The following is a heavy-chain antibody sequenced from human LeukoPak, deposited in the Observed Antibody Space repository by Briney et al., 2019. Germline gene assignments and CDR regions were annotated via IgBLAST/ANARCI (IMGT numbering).Heavy chain of an antibody. D-gene: IGHD3-16*01. Sequence: PGRSLRLSCAASGFTFRTHDMHWVRQATGKGLEWVSAIGTASDAYYPGTVRGRFTVSRDNAKNSLYLQMNSLRAGDTAVYYCARGYVYSYDYWGQGIMVTVSS. CDR2: IGTASDA. J-gene: IGHJ4*02. V-gene: IGHV3-13*01. CDR3: ARGYVYSYDY. CDR1: GFTFRTHD.